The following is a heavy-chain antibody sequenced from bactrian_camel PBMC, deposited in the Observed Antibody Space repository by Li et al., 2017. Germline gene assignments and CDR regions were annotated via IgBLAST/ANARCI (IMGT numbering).Heavy chain of an antibody. CDR2: IFLGGPFLGGRRS. CDR1: GNTYSTNC. J-gene: IGHJ4*01. CDR3: SAETLRSRGWACPAHSWNI. D-gene: IGHD5*01. V-gene: IGHV3-3*01. Sequence: VQLVESGGGWVQAGGSLLLSCAASGNTYSTNCMGWFRQFPGKEREGVAAIFLGGPFLGGRRSFYSDSVKGRFTMSQDSAKNTWYLQMNSLEPEDTAMYYCSAETLRSRGWACPAHSWNIWGQGTQVTVS.